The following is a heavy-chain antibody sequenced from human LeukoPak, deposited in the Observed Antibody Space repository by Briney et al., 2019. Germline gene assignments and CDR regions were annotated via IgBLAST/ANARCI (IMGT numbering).Heavy chain of an antibody. CDR2: IYYSGST. V-gene: IGHV4-59*08. Sequence: PSETLSLTCTVSGGSISSYYWSWIRQPPGKGLEWIGYIYYSGSTNYNPPLKSRVTISVDTSKNQFSLKLSSVTAADTAVYYCARWDYYDSSGYDYWGQGTLVTVSS. J-gene: IGHJ4*02. CDR3: ARWDYYDSSGYDY. D-gene: IGHD3-22*01. CDR1: GGSISSYY.